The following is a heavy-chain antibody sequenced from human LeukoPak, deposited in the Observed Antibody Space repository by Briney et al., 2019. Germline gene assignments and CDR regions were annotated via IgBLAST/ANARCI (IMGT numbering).Heavy chain of an antibody. CDR2: IFTSGST. CDR3: TKSDGYGLIRI. V-gene: IGHV4-4*07. Sequence: SETLSLTCTVSGGSISSHSWSWIRQPAGKGLEWIGRIFTSGSTYYNPSLKSRVIMSVDTSKNQFSLQVISLTAADTAAYYCTKSDGYGLIRICGRGTMVTVSS. J-gene: IGHJ3*02. D-gene: IGHD3-10*01. CDR1: GGSISSHS.